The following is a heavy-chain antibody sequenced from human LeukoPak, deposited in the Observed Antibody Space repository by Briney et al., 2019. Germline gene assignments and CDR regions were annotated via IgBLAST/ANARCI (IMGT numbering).Heavy chain of an antibody. CDR3: ATFSSSHGMDV. CDR2: TYYRSKWYN. V-gene: IGHV6-1*01. Sequence: SQTLSLTCGISGDSVSSKSAVWNWIRQYPSRGLEWLGRTYYRSKWYNDYAVSVKSRITINPDTSKNQFSLQLNSVTPEDTAVYYCATFSSSHGMDVWGQGTTVTVSS. CDR1: GDSVSSKSAV. D-gene: IGHD2-2*01. J-gene: IGHJ6*02.